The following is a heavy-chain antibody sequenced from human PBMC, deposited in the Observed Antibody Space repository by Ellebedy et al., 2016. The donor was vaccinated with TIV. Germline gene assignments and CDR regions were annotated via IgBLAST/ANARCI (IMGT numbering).Heavy chain of an antibody. D-gene: IGHD5-18*01. Sequence: AASVKVSCKASGYTFTSYYMHWVRQAPGQGLEWMGIVNPSGGGSSYAQKFQDRVTMTRDTSTSTVYMALSSLRSEDTAVYYCARVLTETAMWGSYFDYWGQGTLVTVSS. CDR3: ARVLTETAMWGSYFDY. CDR2: VNPSGGGS. V-gene: IGHV1-46*01. CDR1: GYTFTSYY. J-gene: IGHJ4*02.